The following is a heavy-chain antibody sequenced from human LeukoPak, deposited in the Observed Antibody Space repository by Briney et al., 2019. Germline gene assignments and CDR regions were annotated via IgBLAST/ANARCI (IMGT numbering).Heavy chain of an antibody. CDR1: GGSISGYY. Sequence: SETLSLTCTVSGGSISGYYWSWIRQPPGKGLEWIAYIYYSGSTNYNPSLKSRVTISVDTSKEQFSLKLSSVTAADTAVYYCARVAYCGGDCYSFDYWGQGTLVTVSS. J-gene: IGHJ4*02. CDR3: ARVAYCGGDCYSFDY. V-gene: IGHV4-59*01. D-gene: IGHD2-21*02. CDR2: IYYSGST.